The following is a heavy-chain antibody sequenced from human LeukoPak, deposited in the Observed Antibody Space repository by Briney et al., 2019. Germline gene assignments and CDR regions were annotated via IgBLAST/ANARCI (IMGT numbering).Heavy chain of an antibody. CDR2: ISSGSSTI. D-gene: IGHD2-15*01. CDR3: ARLGYCSGGSCPSDY. Sequence: GGSLRLSCAASGFTFSSYEMNWVRQAPGKGLEWVSYISSGSSTIYYADSVKGRFTISRDNAKKSLYLQMNSLRAEDTAVYYCARLGYCSGGSCPSDYWGQGTLVTVSS. J-gene: IGHJ4*02. CDR1: GFTFSSYE. V-gene: IGHV3-48*01.